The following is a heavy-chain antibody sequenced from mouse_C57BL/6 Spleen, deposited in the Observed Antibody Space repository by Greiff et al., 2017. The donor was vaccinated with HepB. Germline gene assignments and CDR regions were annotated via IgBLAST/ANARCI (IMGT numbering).Heavy chain of an antibody. J-gene: IGHJ4*01. Sequence: QVQLKESGAELVRPGASVKLSCKASGYTFTDYYINWVKQRPGQGLEWIARIYPGSGNTYYNEKFKGKATLTAEKSSSTAYMQLSSLTSEDSAVYFCARHGSSLDYWGQGTSVTVSS. V-gene: IGHV1-76*01. D-gene: IGHD1-1*01. CDR2: IYPGSGNT. CDR3: ARHGSSLDY. CDR1: GYTFTDYY.